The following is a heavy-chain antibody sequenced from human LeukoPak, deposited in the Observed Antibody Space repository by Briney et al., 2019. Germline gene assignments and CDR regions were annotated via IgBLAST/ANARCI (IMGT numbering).Heavy chain of an antibody. CDR2: MYLSGTT. CDR3: AGLVGRYSSGLYYYYFDY. Sequence: PSETLSLTCTVSGDSINSLDLWSWVRQPPGKGLEWIGEMYLSGTTHSNPSVKSRVTISIDKSKNQFFLNLSSVTDADTAVYYCAGLVGRYSSGLYYYYFDYWGQGTLVTVSS. V-gene: IGHV4-4*02. D-gene: IGHD3-22*01. J-gene: IGHJ4*02. CDR1: GDSINSLDL.